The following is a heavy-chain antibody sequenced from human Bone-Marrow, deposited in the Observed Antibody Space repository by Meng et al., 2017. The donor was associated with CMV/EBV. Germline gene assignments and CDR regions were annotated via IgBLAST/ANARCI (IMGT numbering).Heavy chain of an antibody. J-gene: IGHJ4*02. CDR2: SDWDDDK. V-gene: IGHV2-70D*14. D-gene: IGHD4-17*01. CDR3: ARMDGDFDY. Sequence: SGPTLVKPTQTLTLTCTFSGFSRSTSGMRVSWIRQPPGKALEWLARSDWDDDKFYSTSLKTRLTIAKDTSKKQVVLTMTNMDPVETATYYCARMDGDFDYWGQGTLVTVSS. CDR1: GFSRSTSGMR.